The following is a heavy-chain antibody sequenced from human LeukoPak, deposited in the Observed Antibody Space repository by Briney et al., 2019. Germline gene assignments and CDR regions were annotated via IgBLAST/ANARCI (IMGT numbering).Heavy chain of an antibody. CDR3: SGRSGFSSIY. CDR1: GFTFNIHW. CDR2: IRPDGSEK. V-gene: IGHV3-7*01. J-gene: IGHJ4*02. Sequence: GGSLRLSCEASGFTFNIHWMNWVRQAPGKGLEWLANIRPDGSEKVYVDSVRGRFTISRDNTKNSVYLQMNNLRSEDSVVYYCSGRSGFSSIYWGQGSRVTVSS. D-gene: IGHD2-2*01.